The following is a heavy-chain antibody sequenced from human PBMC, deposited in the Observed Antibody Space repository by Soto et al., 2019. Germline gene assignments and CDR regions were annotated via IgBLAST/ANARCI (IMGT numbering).Heavy chain of an antibody. D-gene: IGHD5-12*01. V-gene: IGHV4-59*08. J-gene: IGHJ4*02. CDR2: IYFSGSA. CDR1: GGSITSYY. Sequence: QVQLQESGPGLVKPSENLSLTCTGSGGSITSYYWSWIRQPPGKGLEWIGYIYFSGSANYNPSLKSRVTISVDTSKNQFSLKLSSVTAADTAVYYCARRYSGYGDYWGQGTLVTVSS. CDR3: ARRYSGYGDY.